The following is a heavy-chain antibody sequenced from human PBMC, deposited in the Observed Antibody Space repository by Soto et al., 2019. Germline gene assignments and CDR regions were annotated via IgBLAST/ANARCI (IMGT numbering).Heavy chain of an antibody. CDR3: ERHRQDCSGGSCYPDDFDI. CDR2: IYYSGST. CDR1: GGSISSSSYY. J-gene: IGHJ3*02. Sequence: QLQLQESGPGLVKPSETLSLTCTVSGGSISSSSYYWGWIRQPPGKGLEWIGSIYYSGSTYYNPSLKTRVTISLDTYKNHFSLKLSTVTAADTAVYYCERHRQDCSGGSCYPDDFDIWRQGTMVTVSS. D-gene: IGHD2-15*01. V-gene: IGHV4-39*01.